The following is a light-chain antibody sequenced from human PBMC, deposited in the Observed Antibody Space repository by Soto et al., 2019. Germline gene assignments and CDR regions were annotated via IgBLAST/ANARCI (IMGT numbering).Light chain of an antibody. Sequence: EIVMTQSPATLSVSPGERATLSCRASQSVSSNLAWYQQKPGQAPRLLIYGASTRATGIPARFSGSGSGTEFTLTISRLEPEDFAVYYCQQYDDSARYKFGQGTNLDIK. CDR1: QSVSSN. V-gene: IGKV3-15*01. J-gene: IGKJ2*01. CDR2: GAS. CDR3: QQYDDSARYK.